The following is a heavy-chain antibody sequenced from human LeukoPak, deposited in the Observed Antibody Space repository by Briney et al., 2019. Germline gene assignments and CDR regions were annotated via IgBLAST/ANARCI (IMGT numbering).Heavy chain of an antibody. CDR3: ARVYCRGGAFNRYFFDF. Sequence: GGSLRLSCTASGFTFSDSYMSWIRHAPGKGLEWISNIGSSIVYTNYADSVKGRFTISRDNADNSLFLQMDSLRAVNTAVYYCARVYCRGGAFNRYFFDFWGQGTLVTVSS. V-gene: IGHV3-11*06. J-gene: IGHJ4*02. D-gene: IGHD2-15*01. CDR2: IGSSIVYT. CDR1: GFTFSDSY.